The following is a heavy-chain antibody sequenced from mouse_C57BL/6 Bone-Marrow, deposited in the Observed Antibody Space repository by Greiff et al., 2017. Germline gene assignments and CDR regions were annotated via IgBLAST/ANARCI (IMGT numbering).Heavy chain of an antibody. CDR2: IRLKSDNYAT. Sequence: EVHLVESGGGLVQPGGSMKLSCVASGFTFSNYWMNWVRQSPEKGLEWVAQIRLKSDNYATHYAESVKGRFTISRDDSKSSVYLQMNNLRAEDTGSYYCTGYYSFDYRGQGTTLTVSS. CDR3: TGYYSFDY. CDR1: GFTFSNYW. V-gene: IGHV6-3*01. J-gene: IGHJ2*01. D-gene: IGHD2-12*01.